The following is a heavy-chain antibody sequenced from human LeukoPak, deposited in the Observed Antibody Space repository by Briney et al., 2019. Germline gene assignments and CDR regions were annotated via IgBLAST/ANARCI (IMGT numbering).Heavy chain of an antibody. CDR1: GFPLSTSGVG. CDR3: AHRRYDFWSGYSLRGYFDY. V-gene: IGHV2-5*01. J-gene: IGHJ4*02. CDR2: IYWNDDK. Sequence: SGPTLVKPTQTLTLTCTFSGFPLSTSGVGVGWIRQPPGKALEWLAFIYWNDDKRYSPSLKSRLTITKDTSKNQVVLTMTNMDPVDTATYYCAHRRYDFWSGYSLRGYFDYWGQGTLVTVSS. D-gene: IGHD3-3*01.